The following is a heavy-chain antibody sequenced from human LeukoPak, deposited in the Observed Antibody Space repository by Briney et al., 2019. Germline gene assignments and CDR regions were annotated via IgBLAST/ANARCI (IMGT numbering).Heavy chain of an antibody. J-gene: IGHJ4*02. CDR2: IYYSGST. CDR1: GGSISSYY. V-gene: IGHV4-59*12. CDR3: AREVALTRYFDY. Sequence: SGTLSLTCTVSGGSISSYYWSWIRQPPGKGLEWIGYIYYSGSTNYSPSLKSRVTISVDTSKNQFSLKLSSVTAADTAVYYCAREVALTRYFDYWGQGTLVTVSS. D-gene: IGHD3-9*01.